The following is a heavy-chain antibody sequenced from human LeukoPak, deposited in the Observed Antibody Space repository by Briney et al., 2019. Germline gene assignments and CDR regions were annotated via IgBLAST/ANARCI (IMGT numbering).Heavy chain of an antibody. V-gene: IGHV4-38-2*01. CDR1: GYSISSGYY. J-gene: IGHJ6*03. D-gene: IGHD6-6*01. Sequence: SETLSLTCAVSGYSISSGYYWGWIRQPPGKGLEWIGCIYHSGSTYYNPSLKSRVTISVDTSKNQFSVKLSSVTAADTAVYYCARVQYSSSSGYGYYYYYYMDVWGKGTTVTVSS. CDR3: ARVQYSSSSGYGYYYYYYMDV. CDR2: IYHSGST.